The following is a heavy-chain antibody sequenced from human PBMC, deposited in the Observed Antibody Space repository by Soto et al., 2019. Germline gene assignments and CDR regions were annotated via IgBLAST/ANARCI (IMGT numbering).Heavy chain of an antibody. J-gene: IGHJ4*02. V-gene: IGHV3-23*01. CDR1: GFTFSSFS. CDR3: ARDFGHGYYLDY. Sequence: GGSLRLSCVASGFTFSSFSMSWVRQAPGKGLEWVSGFRSSGDDGTTYYADSGKGRFTISRDNAESSLYLQMNSLRDEDTAVYFCARDFGHGYYLDYWGRGTLVTVSS. D-gene: IGHD3-3*01. CDR2: FRSSGDDGTT.